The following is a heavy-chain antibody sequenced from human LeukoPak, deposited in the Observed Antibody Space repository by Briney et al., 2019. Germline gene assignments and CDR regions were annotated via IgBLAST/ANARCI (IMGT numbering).Heavy chain of an antibody. V-gene: IGHV4-59*01. CDR2: IYYSGGT. Sequence: SETLSLTCTVSGGSISSYYGSWIRQPPGKGLEWIGYIYYSGGTNYNPSPKSRVTISVDTSKIQFSLKLSSVTAADTAVYYCARGRYYDFWSGARGQTYFDYWGQGTLVTVSS. CDR3: ARGRYYDFWSGARGQTYFDY. J-gene: IGHJ4*02. D-gene: IGHD3-3*01. CDR1: GGSISSYY.